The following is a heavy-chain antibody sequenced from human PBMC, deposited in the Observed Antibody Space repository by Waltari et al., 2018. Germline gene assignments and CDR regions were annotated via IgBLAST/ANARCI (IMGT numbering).Heavy chain of an antibody. CDR3: ARGVGSPGDF. Sequence: EVHLAQSGAEANKPGESLKISCKGSGYSLTNYWINWVRQMPGKGLEWMGRIDPSDSETNYSPSFQGHVTISADKSTNTAYLQWSTLKASDTAMYYCARGVGSPGDFWGQGTLVTVSS. D-gene: IGHD2-8*01. CDR1: GYSLTNYW. J-gene: IGHJ4*02. V-gene: IGHV5-10-1*03. CDR2: IDPSDSET.